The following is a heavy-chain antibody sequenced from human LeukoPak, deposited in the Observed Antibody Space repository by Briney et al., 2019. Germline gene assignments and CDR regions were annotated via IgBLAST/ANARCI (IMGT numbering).Heavy chain of an antibody. Sequence: GGSLRLSCAASGFTFDDYAMHWVRQAPGKGLEWVSGISWNSGSIGYADSVKGRFTISRDNAKNSLYLQMNSLRAEDTALYHCATDIKRSSGWYGAFDIWGQGTMVTVSS. CDR2: ISWNSGSI. J-gene: IGHJ3*02. D-gene: IGHD6-19*01. CDR3: ATDIKRSSGWYGAFDI. CDR1: GFTFDDYA. V-gene: IGHV3-9*01.